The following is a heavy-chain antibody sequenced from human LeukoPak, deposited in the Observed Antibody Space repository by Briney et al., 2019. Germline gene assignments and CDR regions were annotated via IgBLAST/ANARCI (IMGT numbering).Heavy chain of an antibody. Sequence: GGSRRLSCAASGFTFSSYAMSWVRQAPGKGLEWVSAISGSDGSTYYADSVKGRFTISRDNSKNALYLQMNSLRAEDTAVYYCAKNILTRVVGWFGPWGQGTLVTVSS. D-gene: IGHD2-15*01. CDR3: AKNILTRVVGWFGP. CDR1: GFTFSSYA. V-gene: IGHV3-23*01. CDR2: ISGSDGST. J-gene: IGHJ5*02.